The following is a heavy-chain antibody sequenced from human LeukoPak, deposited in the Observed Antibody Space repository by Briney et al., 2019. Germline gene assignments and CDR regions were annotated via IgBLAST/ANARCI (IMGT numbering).Heavy chain of an antibody. V-gene: IGHV4-39*01. Sequence: PSETLSFTCTVSGGSVSSTDYSWGWTRQPPGKGLEWIGSIYYSGSTYYNPSLKSRVTISVDTSKSQFSLKLNAVTAADTAVYYCITDFDCWGQGTLVTVSS. CDR2: IYYSGST. CDR3: ITDFDC. D-gene: IGHD1-14*01. J-gene: IGHJ4*02. CDR1: GGSVSSTDYS.